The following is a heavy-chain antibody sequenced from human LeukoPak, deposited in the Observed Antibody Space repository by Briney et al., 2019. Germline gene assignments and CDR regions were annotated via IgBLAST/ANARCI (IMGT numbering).Heavy chain of an antibody. CDR1: GFTFSNYG. Sequence: PGGSLRFSCAASGFTFSNYGMRWVRQAPGKGLEWVSGISGSGSNKYYADPVRGRFTISRDNSKRTLYLQMNSLRAEDTALYYCGKHQGSGGVGSGTGAFDIWGQGTMVTVSS. CDR3: GKHQGSGGVGSGTGAFDI. CDR2: ISGSGSNK. J-gene: IGHJ3*02. V-gene: IGHV3-23*01. D-gene: IGHD3-16*01.